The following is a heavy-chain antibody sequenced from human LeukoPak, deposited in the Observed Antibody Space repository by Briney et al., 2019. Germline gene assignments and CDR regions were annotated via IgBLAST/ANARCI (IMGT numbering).Heavy chain of an antibody. CDR2: IYHSGST. J-gene: IGHJ4*02. CDR3: ARVYCSGGSCYLSTPYYFDY. V-gene: IGHV4-4*02. Sequence: SGTLSLTCAVSGGSISSSNWWSWVRQPPGKGLEWIGEIYHSGSTNYNPSLKSRVTISVDKSKNQFSLKLSSVTAADTAVYYCARVYCSGGSCYLSTPYYFDYWGQGTLVTVSS. CDR1: GGSISSSNW. D-gene: IGHD2-15*01.